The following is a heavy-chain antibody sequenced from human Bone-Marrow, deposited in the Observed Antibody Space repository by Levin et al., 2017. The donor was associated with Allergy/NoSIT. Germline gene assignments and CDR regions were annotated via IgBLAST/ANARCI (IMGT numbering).Heavy chain of an antibody. CDR1: GGSISSYY. D-gene: IGHD4-17*01. J-gene: IGHJ4*02. CDR2: IYYSGST. V-gene: IGHV4-59*01. CDR3: ARGSLGGDYSN. Sequence: SETLSLTCTVSGGSISSYYWSWIRQPPGKGLEWIGYIYYSGSTNYNPSLKSRVTISVDTSKNQFSLKLSSVTAADTAVYYCARGSLGGDYSNWGQGTLVTVSS.